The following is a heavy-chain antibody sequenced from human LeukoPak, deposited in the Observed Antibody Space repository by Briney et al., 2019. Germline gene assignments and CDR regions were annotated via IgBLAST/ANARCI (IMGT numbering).Heavy chain of an antibody. CDR2: FDPEDGET. J-gene: IGHJ4*02. Sequence: ASVKVSCKASGYTFTGYYMHWVRQAPGKGLEWMGGFDPEDGETIYAQKFQGRVTMTEDTSTDTAYMELSSLRSEDTAVYYCATVLGDTVFDYWGQGTLVTVSS. CDR3: ATVLGDTVFDY. D-gene: IGHD2-21*02. CDR1: GYTFTGYY. V-gene: IGHV1-24*01.